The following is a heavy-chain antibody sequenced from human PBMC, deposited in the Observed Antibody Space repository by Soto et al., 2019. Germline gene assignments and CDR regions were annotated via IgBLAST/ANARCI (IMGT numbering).Heavy chain of an antibody. CDR2: IDAGNGNK. CDR3: ARTVLRFMEWSSAYSHGMDV. V-gene: IGHV1-3*01. J-gene: IGHJ6*02. D-gene: IGHD3-3*01. CDR1: GYTFTSYP. Sequence: GASVKVSCKASGYTFTSYPTHWVRQAPGQRLEWMGWIDAGNGNKKYSQKFRGRVTFTTDTSASTAYMDLSRLRSDDTAVYYCARTVLRFMEWSSAYSHGMDVWGQGTTVTVSS.